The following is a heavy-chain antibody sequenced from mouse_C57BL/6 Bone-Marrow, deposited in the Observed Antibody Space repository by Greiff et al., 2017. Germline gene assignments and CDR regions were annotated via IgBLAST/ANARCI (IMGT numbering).Heavy chain of an antibody. J-gene: IGHJ2*01. V-gene: IGHV1-4*01. CDR2: INPSSGYT. D-gene: IGHD1-1*01. Sequence: VQLQQSGAELARPGASVKMSCKASGYTFTSYTMHWVKQRPGQGLEWIGYINPSSGYTKYNQKFKDKATLTADKSSSTAYMQLSSRTSEDSAVYYCARRSGSSYDVPYYFDYWGQGTTLTVSS. CDR3: ARRSGSSYDVPYYFDY. CDR1: GYTFTSYT.